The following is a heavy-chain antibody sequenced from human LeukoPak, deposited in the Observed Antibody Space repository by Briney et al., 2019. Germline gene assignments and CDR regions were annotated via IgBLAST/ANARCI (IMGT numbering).Heavy chain of an antibody. J-gene: IGHJ4*02. CDR3: AKAPYSGYDPGIDY. D-gene: IGHD5-12*01. Sequence: GGSLRLSXAASGFTFSSYAMSWVRQAPGKGLEWVSAISGSGGSTYYADSVKGRFTISRDNSKNTLYLQMNSLRAEDTAVYYCAKAPYSGYDPGIDYWGQGTLVTVSS. CDR2: ISGSGGST. CDR1: GFTFSSYA. V-gene: IGHV3-23*01.